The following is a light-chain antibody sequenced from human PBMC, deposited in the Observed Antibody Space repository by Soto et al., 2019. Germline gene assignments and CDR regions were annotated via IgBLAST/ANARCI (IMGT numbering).Light chain of an antibody. CDR3: QQYGSSLFT. CDR1: QSVSSSY. Sequence: EIVLTQSPGTLSLSPGERATLSCRASQSVSSSYLAWYQQKPGQAPRLLIYGASSRATGIPDRFSGSGTGADFTITISRLETADFAVYYCQQYGSSLFTFGPRTKVDIK. CDR2: GAS. V-gene: IGKV3-20*01. J-gene: IGKJ3*01.